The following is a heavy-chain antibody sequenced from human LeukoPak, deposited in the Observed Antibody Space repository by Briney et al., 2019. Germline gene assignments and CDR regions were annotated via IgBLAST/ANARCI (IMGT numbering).Heavy chain of an antibody. D-gene: IGHD3-22*01. J-gene: IGHJ4*02. CDR3: AKDRYYDSSGFDY. CDR1: GFTFSSYA. CDR2: ISGSGGST. V-gene: IGHV3-23*01. Sequence: PGGSLRLSCAASGFTFSSYAMSWVRQAPGKGLEWVSAISGSGGSTYYADSVKSRFTISRDNSKNTLYLQMNSLRAEDTAVYYCAKDRYYDSSGFDYWGQGTLVTVSS.